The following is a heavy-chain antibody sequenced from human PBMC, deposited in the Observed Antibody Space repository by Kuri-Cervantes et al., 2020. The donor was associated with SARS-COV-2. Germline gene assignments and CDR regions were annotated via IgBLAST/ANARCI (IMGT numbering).Heavy chain of an antibody. CDR3: ARDSTISLTGYYGEALGYYYYYMDV. J-gene: IGHJ6*03. V-gene: IGHV3-9*01. D-gene: IGHD3-9*01. CDR2: ISWNSGSI. Sequence: GGSLRLSCAASGFTFDAYAMHWVRQAPGKGLEWVSGISWNSGSIGYAGSVKGRFTISRDNAKNSLYLQMNSLRAEDTAVYYCARDSTISLTGYYGEALGYYYYYMDVWGKGTTVTVSS. CDR1: GFTFDAYA.